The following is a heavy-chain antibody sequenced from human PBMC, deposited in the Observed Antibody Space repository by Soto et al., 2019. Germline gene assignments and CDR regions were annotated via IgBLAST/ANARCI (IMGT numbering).Heavy chain of an antibody. CDR2: ISSSSSYI. Sequence: GGSLRLSCAASGFTFSSYSMNWVRQAPGKGLEWVSSISSSSSYIYYADSVKGRFTISRDNAKNSLYLQMNSLRAEDTAVYYWARGRDYTAMAGYCSGGSCYNYYYMDVWGKGTTVTVSS. V-gene: IGHV3-21*01. D-gene: IGHD2-15*01. CDR3: ARGRDYTAMAGYCSGGSCYNYYYMDV. J-gene: IGHJ6*03. CDR1: GFTFSSYS.